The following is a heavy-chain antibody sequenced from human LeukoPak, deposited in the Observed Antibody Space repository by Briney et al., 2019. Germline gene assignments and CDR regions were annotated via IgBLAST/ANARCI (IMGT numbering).Heavy chain of an antibody. Sequence: PGGSLRLSCAASGFTFSNAWMSWVRQAPGKGLEWVSSISSSSSYIYYADSVKGRFTISRDNAKNSLYLQMNSLRAEDTAVYYCARGTSDSRVTPTRYWGQGTVVTVSS. CDR1: GFTFSNAW. D-gene: IGHD3-22*01. CDR2: ISSSSSYI. V-gene: IGHV3-21*01. CDR3: ARGTSDSRVTPTRY. J-gene: IGHJ4*02.